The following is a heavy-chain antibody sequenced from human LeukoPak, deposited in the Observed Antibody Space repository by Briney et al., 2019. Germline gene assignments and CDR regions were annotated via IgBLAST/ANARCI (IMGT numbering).Heavy chain of an antibody. CDR3: ARGSLLTLYSGSSHNWFDP. D-gene: IGHD1-26*01. J-gene: IGHJ5*02. CDR1: GYTFTSYD. CDR2: MKPNSGNT. Sequence: ASVKVSCKASGYTFTSYDINWVRQATGQGLEWMGWMKPNSGNTGYAQKFQGRVTMTRNTTISTAYMELSSLRPEDTAVYYCARGSLLTLYSGSSHNWFDPWGQGTLVTVSS. V-gene: IGHV1-8*01.